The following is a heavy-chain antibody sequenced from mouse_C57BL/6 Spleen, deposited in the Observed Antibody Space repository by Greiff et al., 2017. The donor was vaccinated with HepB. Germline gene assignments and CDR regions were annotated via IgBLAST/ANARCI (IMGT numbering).Heavy chain of an antibody. Sequence: EVRLVESGGGLVQPGESLKLSCESNEYEFPSHDMSWVRKTPEKRLELVAAINSDGGSTYYPETMERRFIISRDNTKKTLYLKMSSLRSEDTALYYCARQGGGWAWFAYWGQGTLVTVSA. V-gene: IGHV5-2*03. CDR3: ARQGGGWAWFAY. CDR2: INSDGGST. D-gene: IGHD3-3*01. CDR1: EYEFPSHD. J-gene: IGHJ3*01.